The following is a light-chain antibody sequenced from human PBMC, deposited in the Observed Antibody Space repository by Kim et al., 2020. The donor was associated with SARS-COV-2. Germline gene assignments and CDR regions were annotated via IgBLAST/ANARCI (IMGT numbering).Light chain of an antibody. CDR3: QQYEILPIT. CDR1: EDVRKN. V-gene: IGKV1-33*01. CDR2: DAF. Sequence: VALGDRVTIACQASEDVRKNVNWYQEKPGKAPKLLIYDAFILETGAPSRFSGSGSGTDFTFTISSMQPEDIATYYCQQYEILPITFGQGTRLEIK. J-gene: IGKJ5*01.